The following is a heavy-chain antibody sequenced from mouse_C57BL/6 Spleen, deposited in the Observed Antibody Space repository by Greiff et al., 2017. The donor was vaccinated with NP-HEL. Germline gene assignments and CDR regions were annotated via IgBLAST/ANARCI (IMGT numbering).Heavy chain of an antibody. CDR3: ARYDYESYWYFDV. CDR1: GYTFTSYW. V-gene: IGHV1-53*01. CDR2: INPSNGGT. Sequence: QVQLQQPGTELVKPRASVKPSCKASGYTFTSYWMHWVKQRPGQGLEWIGNINPSNGGTNYNEKFKSKATLTVDKSSSTAYMQLSSLTSEDSAVYYCARYDYESYWYFDVWGTGTTVTVSS. D-gene: IGHD2-4*01. J-gene: IGHJ1*03.